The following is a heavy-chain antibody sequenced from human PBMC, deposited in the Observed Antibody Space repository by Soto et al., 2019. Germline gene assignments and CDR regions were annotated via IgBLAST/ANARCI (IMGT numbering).Heavy chain of an antibody. CDR2: IDSDGSST. CDR3: VRAAIGLGTDS. Sequence: PGGSLRLSCAASGVTFSRDWMHGVRQAPGKGLVWVSHIDSDGSSTTYADSVKGRFTISRDNAKNTLYLQMNSLRAEDTAMYYCVRAAIGLGTDSWGLGTLVTVS. CDR1: GVTFSRDW. J-gene: IGHJ4*02. D-gene: IGHD1-1*01. V-gene: IGHV3-74*01.